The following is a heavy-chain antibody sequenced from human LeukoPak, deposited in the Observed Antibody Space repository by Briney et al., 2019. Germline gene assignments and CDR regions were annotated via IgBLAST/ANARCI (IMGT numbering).Heavy chain of an antibody. V-gene: IGHV3-30*04. J-gene: IGHJ4*02. CDR3: AKTRDLYSLDYFDY. D-gene: IGHD2-15*01. CDR2: ISYDDTNK. Sequence: PGRSLRLSCAASGFTFSNYALHWVRQAPGKGLEWVAVISYDDTNKYYVDSVKGRFTISRDNSKNTLYLQMNSLRAEDTAVYYCAKTRDLYSLDYFDYWGQGTLVTVSS. CDR1: GFTFSNYA.